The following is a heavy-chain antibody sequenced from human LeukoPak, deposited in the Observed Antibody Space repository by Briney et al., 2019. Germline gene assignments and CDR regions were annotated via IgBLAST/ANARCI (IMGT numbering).Heavy chain of an antibody. CDR2: INSDGSST. V-gene: IGHV3-74*01. J-gene: IGHJ4*02. D-gene: IGHD4-17*01. Sequence: GGSLRLSCAASGFTFSSYEMNWVRQAPGKGLVWVSRINSDGSSTSYADSVKGRFTISRDNAKNTLYLQMNSLRAEDTAVYYCATGDYVFDYWGQGTLVTVSS. CDR1: GFTFSSYE. CDR3: ATGDYVFDY.